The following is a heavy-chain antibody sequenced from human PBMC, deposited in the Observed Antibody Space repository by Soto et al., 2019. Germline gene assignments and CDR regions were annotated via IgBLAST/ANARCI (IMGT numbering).Heavy chain of an antibody. CDR1: GYTFTSYA. CDR3: ARVSGIAVAEV. D-gene: IGHD6-19*01. J-gene: IGHJ4*02. V-gene: IGHV1-3*01. Sequence: QVQLVQSGAEVKKPGASVKVSCKASGYTFTSYAMHWVRQAPGQRLEWMGWINAGNGNTKYSQKFQGRVTITRDTSASTAYMELSSLRSEDTAVFYCARVSGIAVAEVWGQGTLVTVSS. CDR2: INAGNGNT.